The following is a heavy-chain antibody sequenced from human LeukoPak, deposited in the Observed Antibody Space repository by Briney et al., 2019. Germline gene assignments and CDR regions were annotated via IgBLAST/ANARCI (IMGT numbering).Heavy chain of an antibody. CDR1: GFTFSSYE. Sequence: GGSLRLSCAASGFTFSSYEMNWVRQAPGKGLGWGSYISSSASTIYYADSVKGRFTIFRDNAKTSLYLQMNTLKAEDTAVYYCARDKFHYYGMDVWGQGTTVTVSS. V-gene: IGHV3-48*03. CDR2: ISSSASTI. J-gene: IGHJ6*02. CDR3: ARDKFHYYGMDV.